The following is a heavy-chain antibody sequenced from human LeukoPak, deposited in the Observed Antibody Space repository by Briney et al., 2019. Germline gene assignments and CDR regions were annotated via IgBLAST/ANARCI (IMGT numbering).Heavy chain of an antibody. CDR2: INAGNGNT. CDR1: GYTFTIYA. J-gene: IGHJ4*02. V-gene: IGHV1-3*01. CDR3: ARDYDYLWGSYRANHNYFDY. Sequence: ASVTVSFTASGYTFTIYAMHWVRQAPGQRLEWMGWINAGNGNTKYSQKFQGRVTITRDTSASTAYMELSSLTSEDTAVYYCARDYDYLWGSYRANHNYFDYWGQGTLVTVSS. D-gene: IGHD3-16*02.